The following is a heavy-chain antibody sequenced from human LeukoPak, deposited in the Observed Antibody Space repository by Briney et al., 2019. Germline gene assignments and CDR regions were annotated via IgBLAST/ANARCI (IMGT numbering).Heavy chain of an antibody. CDR1: GGSISSGSYY. J-gene: IGHJ4*02. CDR2: IYYSGST. V-gene: IGHV4-39*07. D-gene: IGHD6-13*01. CDR3: ARAYSPPQWSPFDY. Sequence: TSETLSLTCTVSGGSISSGSYYWGWIGQPPGKGLEWIGSIYYSGSTYYKPSLKSRVTISLDTSKNQFSLKLSSVTAADTAVYYCARAYSPPQWSPFDYWGQGTLVTVSS.